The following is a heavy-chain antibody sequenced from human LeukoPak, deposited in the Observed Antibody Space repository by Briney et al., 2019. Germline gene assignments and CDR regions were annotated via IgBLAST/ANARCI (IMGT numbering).Heavy chain of an antibody. CDR3: ARECGGDQYNFDY. Sequence: GGSLRLSCAVSGFTFSSYAMSWVRQAPGKGLEWVSSISSSGGSTYYADSVKGRFTISRDNSKNTLYLQMNSLRAEDTAVYYCARECGGDQYNFDYWGQGTLVTVSS. CDR1: GFTFSSYA. CDR2: ISSSGGST. J-gene: IGHJ4*02. V-gene: IGHV3-23*01. D-gene: IGHD2-21*02.